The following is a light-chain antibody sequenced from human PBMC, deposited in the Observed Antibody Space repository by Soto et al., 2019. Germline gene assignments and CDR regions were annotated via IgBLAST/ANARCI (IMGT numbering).Light chain of an antibody. Sequence: QSVLTQPASVSGSPGQSITISCTGTSSDVGAYKYVSWYQQHPGKAPKVMIYEVSNRPSGVSNRFSGSKSGNTASLTISGLXAEDEAYYFCSSYSSSSTLFVFGTGTRSPS. CDR1: SSDVGAYKY. V-gene: IGLV2-14*01. J-gene: IGLJ1*01. CDR2: EVS. CDR3: SSYSSSSTLFV.